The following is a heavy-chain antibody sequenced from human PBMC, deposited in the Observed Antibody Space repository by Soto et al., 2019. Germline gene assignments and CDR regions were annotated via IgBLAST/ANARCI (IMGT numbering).Heavy chain of an antibody. J-gene: IGHJ4*02. V-gene: IGHV3-23*05. CDR3: AKDKEPDGVWDIDW. Sequence: VQLLESGGDLVRPGGSLRLSCAGAGFAFDLYTMRWVRQAPGKGLEWLAGIYGSASKIYYADSVKGRFIMSRDNSRNTVYLQMNSLRVEDTAIYYCAKDKEPDGVWDIDWWGRGTRVTVS. D-gene: IGHD3-9*01. CDR2: IYGSASKI. CDR1: GFAFDLYT.